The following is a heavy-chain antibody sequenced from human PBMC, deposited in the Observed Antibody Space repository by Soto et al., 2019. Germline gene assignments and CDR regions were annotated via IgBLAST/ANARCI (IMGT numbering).Heavy chain of an antibody. CDR3: TRHWDYYDSSGYYYPDY. V-gene: IGHV3-73*02. Sequence: EVQLVESGGGLVQPGGSLKLSCAASGFTFSGSALHWVRQASGKGLEWVGGIRSKANRYATAYAASVKGRFTISRDDSKNTAYLQMNSLKTEDTAVYYCTRHWDYYDSSGYYYPDYWCQVTLVTVSS. CDR2: IRSKANRYAT. CDR1: GFTFSGSA. D-gene: IGHD3-22*01. J-gene: IGHJ4*02.